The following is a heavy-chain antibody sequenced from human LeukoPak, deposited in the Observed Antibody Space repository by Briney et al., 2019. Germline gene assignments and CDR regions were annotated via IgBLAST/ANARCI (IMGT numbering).Heavy chain of an antibody. D-gene: IGHD3-10*02. Sequence: PGGSLRLSCAASGLTFSSYAMSWVRQAPGKGLEWVSAISGSGGSTYYADSVKGRFTISRDNSKNTLYLQMNSLRAEDTAVYYCAKPLLGELLYPDYWGQGTLVTVSS. CDR3: AKPLLGELLYPDY. CDR1: GLTFSSYA. V-gene: IGHV3-23*01. J-gene: IGHJ4*02. CDR2: ISGSGGST.